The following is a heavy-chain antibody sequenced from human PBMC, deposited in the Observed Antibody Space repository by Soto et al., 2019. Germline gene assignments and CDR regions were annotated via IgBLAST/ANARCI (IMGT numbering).Heavy chain of an antibody. CDR2: INHSGST. Sequence: SETLSLTCAVYGGSFSGYYWSWIRQPPGKGLEWIGEINHSGSTNYNPSLKSRVTISVDTSKNQFSLKLSSVTAADTAVYYCASHLYGSGNFLIDYWGQGTLVTVSS. CDR3: ASHLYGSGNFLIDY. D-gene: IGHD3-10*01. J-gene: IGHJ4*02. V-gene: IGHV4-34*01. CDR1: GGSFSGYY.